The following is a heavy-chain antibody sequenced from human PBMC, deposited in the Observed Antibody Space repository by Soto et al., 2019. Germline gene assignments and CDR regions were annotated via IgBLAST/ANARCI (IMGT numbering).Heavy chain of an antibody. V-gene: IGHV3-11*01. Sequence: PGGSLRLSCAAAGLSTSHRYTSWIRQVPGKGQEWVSFISGTGKTTYDAHSVKGRFTIARDNAKNAVYLQMNILVVEDAAVYYCATPGWPRISNFRVRNSFQPWGQAPPVNFST. J-gene: IGHJ5*02. CDR1: GLSTSHRY. CDR2: ISGTGKTT. CDR3: ATPGWPRISNFRVRNSFQP. D-gene: IGHD3-3*01.